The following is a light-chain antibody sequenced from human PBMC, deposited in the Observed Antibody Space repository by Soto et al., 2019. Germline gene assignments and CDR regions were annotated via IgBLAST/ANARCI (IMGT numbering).Light chain of an antibody. CDR1: QSVRSY. Sequence: EIVLTQSPVTLSLSPGERATLSCRASQSVRSYLAWYQQKPGQAPRLLIYDASCRPAGIPTRFSRSGSGTDFTLTISSLEPEDCAIYYCQQRSDWPSTFGGRTKVEI. J-gene: IGKJ4*01. V-gene: IGKV3-11*01. CDR3: QQRSDWPST. CDR2: DAS.